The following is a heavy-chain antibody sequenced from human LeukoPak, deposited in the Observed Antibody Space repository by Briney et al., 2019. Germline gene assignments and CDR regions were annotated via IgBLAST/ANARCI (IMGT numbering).Heavy chain of an antibody. Sequence: GGSLRLSCAASGFTFSSYEMNWVRQAPGKGLEWVSYISSSGSTIYYADSVKGRFTISRGNAKNSLYLQMNSLRAEDTAVYYCARDISGYSYGYYYYYGMDVWGQGTTVTVSS. CDR2: ISSSGSTI. CDR1: GFTFSSYE. V-gene: IGHV3-48*03. CDR3: ARDISGYSYGYYYYYGMDV. D-gene: IGHD5-18*01. J-gene: IGHJ6*02.